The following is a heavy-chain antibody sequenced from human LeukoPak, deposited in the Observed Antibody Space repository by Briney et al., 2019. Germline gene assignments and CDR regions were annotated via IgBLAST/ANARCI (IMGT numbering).Heavy chain of an antibody. J-gene: IGHJ4*02. CDR3: AREPAAEYDSSGYPDY. D-gene: IGHD3-22*01. CDR1: GFTFNTYA. V-gene: IGHV3-23*01. Sequence: GGSLRLSCAASGFTFNTYAMNWVRQAPKKGLEWVSTISTSGVTTYYADSVKGRFTISRDNSKTTLYLQMNSLRAEDTAVYYCAREPAAEYDSSGYPDYWGQGTLVTVSS. CDR2: ISTSGVTT.